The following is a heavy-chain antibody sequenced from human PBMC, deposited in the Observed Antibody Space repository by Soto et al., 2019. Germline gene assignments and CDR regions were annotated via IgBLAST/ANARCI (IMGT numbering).Heavy chain of an antibody. CDR2: IYYSGST. Sequence: SETLSLTCTVSGGSISSYYWSWIRQPPGKGLEWIGYIYYSGSTNYNPSLKSRVTISVDTSKNQFSLKLSSVTAADTAVYYCARGDVAATGSGEFDYWGQGTLVTV. D-gene: IGHD2-15*01. J-gene: IGHJ4*02. CDR3: ARGDVAATGSGEFDY. CDR1: GGSISSYY. V-gene: IGHV4-59*01.